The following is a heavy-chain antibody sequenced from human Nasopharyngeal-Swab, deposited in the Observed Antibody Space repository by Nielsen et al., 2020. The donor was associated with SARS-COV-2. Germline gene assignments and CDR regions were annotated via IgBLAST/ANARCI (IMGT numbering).Heavy chain of an antibody. V-gene: IGHV3-7*01. CDR3: ARYSSTTSCPRSFDY. Sequence: GESLKISCAASGFTFSSYRMRWVRQAPGKGLEWVAHIKQSGSGQYYVDSVKGRFTISRDNAKNSLSLQMNSLRAEDTAVYYCARYSSTTSCPRSFDYWDQRTLVTVSS. CDR1: GFTFSSYR. J-gene: IGHJ4*02. D-gene: IGHD2-2*01. CDR2: IKQSGSGQ.